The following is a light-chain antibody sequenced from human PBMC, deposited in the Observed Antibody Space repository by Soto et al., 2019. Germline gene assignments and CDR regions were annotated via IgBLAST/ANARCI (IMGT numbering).Light chain of an antibody. Sequence: QSALTQPASVSGSPGQSITISCTGTSSDVGRYNYVSWYQQYPGKAPKLMIYDVSNRPSGVSNRFSGSKSGNTASLTISGLQAEDEADYYCISYTTGSTLLGTGTKLTVL. CDR2: DVS. CDR1: SSDVGRYNY. CDR3: ISYTTGSTL. J-gene: IGLJ1*01. V-gene: IGLV2-14*03.